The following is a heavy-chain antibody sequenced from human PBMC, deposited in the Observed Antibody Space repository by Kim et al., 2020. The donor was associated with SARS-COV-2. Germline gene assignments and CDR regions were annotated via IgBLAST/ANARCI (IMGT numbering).Heavy chain of an antibody. CDR2: INHSGST. CDR1: GGSFSGYY. Sequence: SETLSLTCAVYGGSFSGYYWSWIRQPPGKGLEWIGEINHSGSTNYNPSLKSRVTISVDTSKNQFSLKLSSVTAADTAVYYCARGFAIRRKNIVVVPAAKGYYYLDVWGKGTTVTVSS. CDR3: ARGFAIRRKNIVVVPAAKGYYYLDV. D-gene: IGHD2-2*01. V-gene: IGHV4-34*01. J-gene: IGHJ6*03.